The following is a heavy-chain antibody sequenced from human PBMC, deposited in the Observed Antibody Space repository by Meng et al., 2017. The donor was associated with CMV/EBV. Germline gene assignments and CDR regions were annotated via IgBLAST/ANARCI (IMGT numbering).Heavy chain of an antibody. Sequence: GSLRLSCTVSGGSISSHYWSWIRQPPGKGLEWIGYIYYSGSTNYNPSLKSRVTISVDTSKNQFSLKLSSVTAADTAVYYCARASGSLISFDYWGQGTLVTVSS. CDR3: ARASGSLISFDY. CDR1: GGSISSHY. D-gene: IGHD1-26*01. CDR2: IYYSGST. J-gene: IGHJ4*02. V-gene: IGHV4-59*11.